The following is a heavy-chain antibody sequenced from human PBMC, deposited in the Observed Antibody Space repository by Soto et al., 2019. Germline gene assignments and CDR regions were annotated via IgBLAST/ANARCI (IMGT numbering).Heavy chain of an antibody. CDR1: GYSFTSYW. D-gene: IGHD6-6*01. V-gene: IGHV5-10-1*01. Sequence: GESLKISCKGSGYSFTSYWISWVRQMPGKGLEWMGRIDPSDSYTNYSPSFQGHVTIPADKSISTAYLQWSSLKASDTAMYYCARLGAYSSSPRALYYYYCMDVWGQGTTVTVSS. J-gene: IGHJ6*02. CDR2: IDPSDSYT. CDR3: ARLGAYSSSPRALYYYYCMDV.